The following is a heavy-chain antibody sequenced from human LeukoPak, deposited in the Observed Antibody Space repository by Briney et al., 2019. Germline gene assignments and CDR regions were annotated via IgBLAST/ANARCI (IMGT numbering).Heavy chain of an antibody. V-gene: IGHV3-33*01. CDR3: ARDSTGTVFDL. CDR1: GFTFSTYG. J-gene: IGHJ4*02. D-gene: IGHD1-1*01. CDR2: IWYDGNNK. Sequence: GGSLRPSCAASGFTFSTYGMQWVRQAPGKGLEWVALIWYDGNNKYYADSVKGRFTISRDNSKNTLYLQMNSLRAEDTAVYYCARDSTGTVFDLWGQGTLVTVSS.